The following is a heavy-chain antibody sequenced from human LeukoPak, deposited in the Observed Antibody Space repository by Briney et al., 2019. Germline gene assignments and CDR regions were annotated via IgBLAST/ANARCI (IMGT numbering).Heavy chain of an antibody. V-gene: IGHV3-30*02. CDR2: IRYDGSDK. D-gene: IGHD6-19*01. CDR1: GFPFSIYG. CDR3: AKDIYIRGWEIYYLDS. Sequence: QTGGSLRLSCSVSGFPFSIYGMHWVRQAPGKGLEGVAFIRYDGSDKYYADSVKGRFTISRDNSKNTLYLQMNSLRPEDTAVYYCAKDIYIRGWEIYYLDSWGQGALVTVSS. J-gene: IGHJ4*02.